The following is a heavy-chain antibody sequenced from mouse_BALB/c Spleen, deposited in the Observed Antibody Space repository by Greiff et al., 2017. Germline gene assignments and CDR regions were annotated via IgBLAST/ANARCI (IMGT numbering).Heavy chain of an antibody. CDR2: ISSGSSTI. CDR1: GFTFSSFG. Sequence: DVMLVESGGGLVQPGGSRKLSCAASGFTFSSFGMHWVRQAPEKGLEWVAYISSGSSTIYYADTVKGRFTISRDNPKNTLFLQMTSLRSEDTAMYYCAREGVYYYFDYWGQGTTLTVSS. J-gene: IGHJ2*01. V-gene: IGHV5-17*02. D-gene: IGHD1-1*01. CDR3: AREGVYYYFDY.